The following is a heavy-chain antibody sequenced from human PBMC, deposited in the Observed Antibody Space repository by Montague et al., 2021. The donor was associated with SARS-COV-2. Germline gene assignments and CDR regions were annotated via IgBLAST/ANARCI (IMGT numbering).Heavy chain of an antibody. V-gene: IGHV4-59*08. CDR2: IYYSGST. CDR1: GGSISSYY. J-gene: IGHJ3*02. Sequence: SETLSLTCTVSGGSISSYYWSWIRQPPGKGLEWMGYIYYSGSTNYNPSLKSRVTISVDTSKNQFSLKLSSVTAADTAVYYCARTYYDILTGYYNRGAFDIWGQGTMVTVSS. D-gene: IGHD3-9*01. CDR3: ARTYYDILTGYYNRGAFDI.